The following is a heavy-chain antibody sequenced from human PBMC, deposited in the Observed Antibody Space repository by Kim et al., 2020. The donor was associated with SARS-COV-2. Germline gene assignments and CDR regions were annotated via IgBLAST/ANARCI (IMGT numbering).Heavy chain of an antibody. Sequence: SETLSLTCTVSGGSISSSSYYWGWIRQPPGKGLEWIGSIYYSGSTYYNPSLKSRVTISVDTSKNQFSLKLSSVTAADTAVYYCARFVYPYSSSWQPARQLMGPADYWGQGTLVTVSS. CDR2: IYYSGST. D-gene: IGHD6-13*01. CDR3: ARFVYPYSSSWQPARQLMGPADY. V-gene: IGHV4-39*01. J-gene: IGHJ4*02. CDR1: GGSISSSSYY.